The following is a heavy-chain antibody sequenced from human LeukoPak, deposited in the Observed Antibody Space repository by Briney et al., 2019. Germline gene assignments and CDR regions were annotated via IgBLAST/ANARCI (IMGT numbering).Heavy chain of an antibody. CDR2: ISSSGSYI. V-gene: IGHV3-21*04. J-gene: IGHJ4*02. Sequence: GGSLRLSCAASGFTFSLYSITWVRQTPGRGLEWVSSISSSGSYIYYADSVKGRFTVSRDNAKNSLSLQMNSLRAEDTALYYCAKDIFPSNYYDSSGYSSTYFDYWGQGTLVTVSS. CDR3: AKDIFPSNYYDSSGYSSTYFDY. D-gene: IGHD3-22*01. CDR1: GFTFSLYS.